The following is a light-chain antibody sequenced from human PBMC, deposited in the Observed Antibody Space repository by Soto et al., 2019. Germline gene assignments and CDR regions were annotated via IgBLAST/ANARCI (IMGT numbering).Light chain of an antibody. CDR3: QQYGSSPPGVT. J-gene: IGKJ5*01. Sequence: EIVLTQSPGPLSLSPGERATLSCRASQSVSSSYLAWYQQKPGQAPRLPIYGASSRATGIPDRFSGSGSGTDFTLTISRLEPEDFAVYYCQQYGSSPPGVTFGQGTRLEIK. CDR1: QSVSSSY. V-gene: IGKV3-20*01. CDR2: GAS.